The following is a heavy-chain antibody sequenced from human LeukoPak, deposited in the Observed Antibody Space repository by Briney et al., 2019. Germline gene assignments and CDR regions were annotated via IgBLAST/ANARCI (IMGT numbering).Heavy chain of an antibody. D-gene: IGHD3-22*01. V-gene: IGHV4-38-2*01. CDR2: IYHSGST. Sequence: PSETLSLTCAVSGYSISSGYYWGWIRQPPGKGLEWIGSIYHSGSTYYNPSLKSRVTISVDTSKNQFSLKLSSVTAADTAVYYRARRSITMIVVEGYFDYWGQGTLVTVSS. CDR3: ARRSITMIVVEGYFDY. J-gene: IGHJ4*02. CDR1: GYSISSGYY.